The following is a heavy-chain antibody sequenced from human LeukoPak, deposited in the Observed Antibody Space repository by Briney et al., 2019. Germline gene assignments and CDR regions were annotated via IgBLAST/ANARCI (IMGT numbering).Heavy chain of an antibody. CDR1: GFTFSSYA. Sequence: GGSLRLSCAASGFTFSSYAMHWVRQAPGKGLEWVAVISYDGSNKYYADSVKGRFTISRDDSKNTLYLQMNSLRAEDTAVYYCAKDQASIAAAGNFDYWGQGTLVTVSS. CDR3: AKDQASIAAAGNFDY. J-gene: IGHJ4*02. V-gene: IGHV3-30-3*01. CDR2: ISYDGSNK. D-gene: IGHD6-13*01.